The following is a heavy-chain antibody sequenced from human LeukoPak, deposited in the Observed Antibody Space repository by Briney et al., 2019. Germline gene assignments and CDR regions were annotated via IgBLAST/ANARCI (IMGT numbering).Heavy chain of an antibody. CDR1: GGTFSSYA. V-gene: IGHV1-69*13. J-gene: IGHJ3*02. D-gene: IGHD2-15*01. Sequence: ASVKVSCKASGGTFSSYAISWVRQAPGQGLEWMGGIIPIFGTANYAQKFQGRVTITADESTSTAYTELSSLRSEDTAVYYCARERGRGGGSPMAFDIWGQGTMVTVSS. CDR3: ARERGRGGGSPMAFDI. CDR2: IIPIFGTA.